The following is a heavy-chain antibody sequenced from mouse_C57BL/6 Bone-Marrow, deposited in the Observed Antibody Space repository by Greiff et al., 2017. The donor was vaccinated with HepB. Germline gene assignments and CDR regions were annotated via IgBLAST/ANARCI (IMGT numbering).Heavy chain of an antibody. CDR1: GYTFTSYW. Sequence: QVQLQQPGAELVKPGASVKLSCKASGYTFTSYWMQWVKQRPGQGLEWIGEIDPSDSYTNYNQKFKGKATLTVDTSSSTAYMQLSSLTSEDSAVYYCAREDYGSSSSYWYFDVWGTGTTVTVSS. J-gene: IGHJ1*03. CDR3: AREDYGSSSSYWYFDV. V-gene: IGHV1-50*01. D-gene: IGHD1-1*01. CDR2: IDPSDSYT.